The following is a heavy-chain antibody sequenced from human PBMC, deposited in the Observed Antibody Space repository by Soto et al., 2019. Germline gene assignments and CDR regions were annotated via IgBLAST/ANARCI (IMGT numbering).Heavy chain of an antibody. CDR3: ARESEDLTSNFDY. CDR1: GFTFSRYS. CDR2: ISSTTNYI. J-gene: IGHJ4*02. V-gene: IGHV3-21*01. Sequence: EVQLVESGGGLVRPGGSLRLPCAASGFTFSRYSMNWVGQAPGKGLEWVSSISSTTNYIYYADSMKGRFTVSRDNAKNSVYLDMNSLSAEDTAVYYCARESEDLTSNFDYWGQGTLVTVSS.